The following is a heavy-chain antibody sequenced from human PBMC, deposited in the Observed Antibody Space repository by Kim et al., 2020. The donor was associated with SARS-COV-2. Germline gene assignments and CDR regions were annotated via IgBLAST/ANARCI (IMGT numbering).Heavy chain of an antibody. CDR1: GYTFTSYY. Sequence: ASVKVSCKASGYTFTSYYMHWVRQAPGQGLEWMGIINPSGGSTSYAQKFQGRVTMTRDTSTSTVYMELSSLRSEDTAVYYCARDIGGGNSFHWYFDLWGRGTLVTVSS. V-gene: IGHV1-46*01. CDR2: INPSGGST. J-gene: IGHJ2*01. CDR3: ARDIGGGNSFHWYFDL. D-gene: IGHD2-21*02.